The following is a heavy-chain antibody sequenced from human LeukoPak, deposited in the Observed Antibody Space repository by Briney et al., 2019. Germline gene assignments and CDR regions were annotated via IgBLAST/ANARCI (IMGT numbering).Heavy chain of an antibody. Sequence: SETLFLTCTVSGYSISSGYYWGWIRQPPGKGLEWIGSIYHSGSTYYNPSLKSRVNISVDTAKNQFSLKLSSVTAADAAVYYGARVVAVARMGRWGQGTLVTVSS. CDR1: GYSISSGYY. J-gene: IGHJ4*02. D-gene: IGHD6-19*01. CDR2: IYHSGST. CDR3: ARVVAVARMGR. V-gene: IGHV4-38-2*02.